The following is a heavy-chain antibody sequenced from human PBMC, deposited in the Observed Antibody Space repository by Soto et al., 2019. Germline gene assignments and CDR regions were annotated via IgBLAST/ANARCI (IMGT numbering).Heavy chain of an antibody. CDR2: IYYSGST. CDR3: ARKYYDFWSGSAGWFDP. V-gene: IGHV4-39*01. J-gene: IGHJ5*02. CDR1: GGSISSSSYY. D-gene: IGHD3-3*01. Sequence: QLQLQESGPGLVKPSETLSLTCTVSGGSISSSSYYWGWIRQPPGKGLEWIGSIYYSGSTYYNPSLKSRVTISVDTSKHQFSLKMSSVTAADTAVYYCARKYYDFWSGSAGWFDPWGQGTLVTVSS.